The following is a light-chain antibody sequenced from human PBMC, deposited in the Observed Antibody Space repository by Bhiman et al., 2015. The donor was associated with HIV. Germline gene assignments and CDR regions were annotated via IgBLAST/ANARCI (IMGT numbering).Light chain of an antibody. CDR2: QDN. CDR1: KLGDRY. J-gene: IGLJ1*01. Sequence: SYELTQPPSVSVSPGQTASITCSGDKLGDRYAHWYQQKPGQSPVLVIYQDNKRPSGIPERFSGSNSGNTATLTISGTQATDEADYYCRAWDSSTEVFGTGTKVTVL. V-gene: IGLV3-1*01. CDR3: RAWDSSTEV.